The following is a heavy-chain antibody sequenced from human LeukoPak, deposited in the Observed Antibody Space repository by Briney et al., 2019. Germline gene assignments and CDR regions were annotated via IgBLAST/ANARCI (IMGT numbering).Heavy chain of an antibody. Sequence: AAVKVSCKASGGTFSSYAISWVRQAPGQGLEWMGGIIPIFGTANYAQKFQGRVTITTDESTSTAYMELSSLRSEDTAVYYCARAGYSGSYYYFDYWGQGTLVTVSS. V-gene: IGHV1-69*05. CDR3: ARAGYSGSYYYFDY. CDR1: GGTFSSYA. CDR2: IIPIFGTA. J-gene: IGHJ4*02. D-gene: IGHD1-26*01.